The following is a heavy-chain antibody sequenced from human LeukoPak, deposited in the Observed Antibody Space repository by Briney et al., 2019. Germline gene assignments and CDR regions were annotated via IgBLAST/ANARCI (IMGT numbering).Heavy chain of an antibody. Sequence: PGGSLRLSCAASGFTFSSYEMNWVRQAPGKGLEWVSYISSSGSTIYYADSVKGRFTISRDNAKNSLYLQMNSLRAEDTAVYYCAAGLYDYVWLLGYWGQGTLVTVSS. J-gene: IGHJ4*02. CDR3: AAGLYDYVWLLGY. D-gene: IGHD3-16*01. CDR1: GFTFSSYE. V-gene: IGHV3-48*03. CDR2: ISSSGSTI.